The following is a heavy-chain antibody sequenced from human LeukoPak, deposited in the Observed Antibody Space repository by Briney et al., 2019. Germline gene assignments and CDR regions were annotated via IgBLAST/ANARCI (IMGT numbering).Heavy chain of an antibody. CDR3: ARRWDRGGSLDWFDP. J-gene: IGHJ5*02. CDR2: IYYSEST. V-gene: IGHV4-61*08. CDR1: GYAITSGGFS. D-gene: IGHD1-26*01. Sequence: SETLSLTCTVSGYAITSGGFSWNWLRQPPGKGLEWIGYIYYSESTNYNPSLKSRVTIPVDTSKNQFSLKLSSVTDADTAVYYCARRWDRGGSLDWFDPWGQGTLVTVSS.